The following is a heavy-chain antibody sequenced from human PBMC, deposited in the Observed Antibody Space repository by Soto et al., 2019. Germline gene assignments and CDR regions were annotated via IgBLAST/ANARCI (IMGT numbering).Heavy chain of an antibody. CDR1: GFTFSTYW. CDR2: IKRDGSST. D-gene: IGHD6-13*01. V-gene: IGHV3-74*01. J-gene: IGHJ3*02. CDR3: AREGLDTAGFFDI. Sequence: PGGSLRLSXAASGFTFSTYWMHWVRQAPGKGLVWVSRIKRDGSSTTYADSVKGRFTISRDNAKNTLYLQMSSLRAEDTAVYYCAREGLDTAGFFDIWGQGTMVTVSS.